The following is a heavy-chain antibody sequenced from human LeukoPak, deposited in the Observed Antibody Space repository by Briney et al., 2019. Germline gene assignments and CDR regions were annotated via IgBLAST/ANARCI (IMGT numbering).Heavy chain of an antibody. J-gene: IGHJ4*02. D-gene: IGHD3-10*01. CDR3: ARHYYGSGSYYLDY. Sequence: GESLKISCQGSGYRFTNYWIGWVRQMPGKGLEWMGLIYPGDSDTRYSPSFQGQVTISADKSISTAYLQWSSLKASDTAMYYCARHYYGSGSYYLDYWGQGPLVPVSS. CDR1: GYRFTNYW. CDR2: IYPGDSDT. V-gene: IGHV5-51*01.